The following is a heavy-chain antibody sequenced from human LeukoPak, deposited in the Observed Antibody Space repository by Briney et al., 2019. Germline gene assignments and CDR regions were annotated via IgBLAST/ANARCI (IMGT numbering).Heavy chain of an antibody. V-gene: IGHV3-64D*06. Sequence: GGSLRLSCSASGFTFSSYAMYWVRQAPGKGLEYVSAIRSNGGSTYYADSVKGRFTISRDNSKNTLYLQMSSLRAEDTAVYYCVKDLYGDYVGHFDYWGQGTLVTASS. D-gene: IGHD4-17*01. CDR1: GFTFSSYA. CDR2: IRSNGGST. J-gene: IGHJ4*02. CDR3: VKDLYGDYVGHFDY.